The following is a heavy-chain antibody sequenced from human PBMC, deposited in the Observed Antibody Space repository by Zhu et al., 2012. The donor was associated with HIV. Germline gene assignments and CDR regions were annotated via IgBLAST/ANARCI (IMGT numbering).Heavy chain of an antibody. CDR2: ISGGGGRT. CDR3: AKVTKDSSGYYLSPSSFDY. D-gene: IGHD3-22*01. J-gene: IGHJ4*02. Sequence: EVQLLESGGGLVQPGGSLRLSCAASGFTFSNYAMTWARQAPGKGLEWASIISGGGGRTFYTGSVKGRFTISRDNSKNTLFLQMNSLRAEDTAVYYCAKVTKDSSGYYLSPSSFDYWGQGTQVTVSS. V-gene: IGHV3-23*01. CDR1: GFTFSNYA.